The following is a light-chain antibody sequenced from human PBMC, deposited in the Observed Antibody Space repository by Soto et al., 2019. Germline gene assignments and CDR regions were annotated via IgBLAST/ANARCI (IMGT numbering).Light chain of an antibody. V-gene: IGKV3-20*01. CDR3: QQYGSSPRT. J-gene: IGKJ1*01. CDR2: VAS. CDR1: QSVSSSY. Sequence: EIVLTQSPGTLSLSPGDTATLSCRASQSVSSSYLAWYQQKPGQAPRLLIYVASIRATGIPDWFSGSGSGTDYTLTINRLEPEDFAVYYCQQYGSSPRTFGQGTKVENK.